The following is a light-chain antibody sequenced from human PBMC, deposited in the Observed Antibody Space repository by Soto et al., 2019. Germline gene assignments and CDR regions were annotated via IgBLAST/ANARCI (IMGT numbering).Light chain of an antibody. J-gene: IGKJ4*01. CDR3: QQYNNWPLT. Sequence: IVMTQSPATLSVSPGERATLSCRASQSVSSNLAWYQQKPGQAPRLLIYGASTRATGIPARCSCSGSVTEFTLTISSLQSEDFAVYYWQQYNNWPLTFGGGTKVEIK. CDR1: QSVSSN. CDR2: GAS. V-gene: IGKV3-15*01.